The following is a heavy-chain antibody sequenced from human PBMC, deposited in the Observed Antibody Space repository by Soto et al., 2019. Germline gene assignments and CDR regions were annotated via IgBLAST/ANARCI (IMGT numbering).Heavy chain of an antibody. CDR2: INWNSGDI. J-gene: IGHJ4*02. Sequence: EVQLVESGGGLIQSARSLRLSCAASGFTFDDYAMHWVRQPPGRGLEWVSGINWNSGDINYADSVKGRFTISRDNAKNSLDLQMDNLRPEDTALYFCARVSIAGSAKPYYFEYWGQGTLVTVSS. CDR1: GFTFDDYA. V-gene: IGHV3-9*01. D-gene: IGHD1-26*01. CDR3: ARVSIAGSAKPYYFEY.